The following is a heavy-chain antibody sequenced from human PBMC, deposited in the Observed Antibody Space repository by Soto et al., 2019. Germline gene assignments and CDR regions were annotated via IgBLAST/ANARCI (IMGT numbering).Heavy chain of an antibody. D-gene: IGHD3-16*01. V-gene: IGHV4-59*01. J-gene: IGHJ3*02. CDR1: GGSISSYY. Sequence: PSETLSLTCTVSGGSISSYYWSWIRRPPGKGLEWIGYIYYSGSTNYNPSLKSRVTISVDTSKNQFSLKLSSVTAADTAVYYCARGGSDYDAFDIWGQGTMVTVSS. CDR2: IYYSGST. CDR3: ARGGSDYDAFDI.